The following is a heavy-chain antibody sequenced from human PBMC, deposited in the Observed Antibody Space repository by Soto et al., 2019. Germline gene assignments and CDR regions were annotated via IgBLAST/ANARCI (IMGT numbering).Heavy chain of an antibody. CDR1: GDSISSNNW. Sequence: PSETLSLTCGVSGDSISSNNWWNWVRQPPGKGLEWIVEINHSGSTNYNPSLKSRVTISVDKSKNQFSLKLNSVTAADTAVYYCARARQYCSSSSCYLDPWGQGALVTVSS. CDR3: ARARQYCSSSSCYLDP. J-gene: IGHJ5*02. CDR2: INHSGST. D-gene: IGHD2-2*01. V-gene: IGHV4-4*02.